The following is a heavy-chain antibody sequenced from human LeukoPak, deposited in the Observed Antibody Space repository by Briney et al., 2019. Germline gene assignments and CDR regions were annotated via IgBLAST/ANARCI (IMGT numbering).Heavy chain of an antibody. J-gene: IGHJ4*02. D-gene: IGHD6-13*01. CDR1: GLTVSCSY. Sequence: PGGSLRLSCAVAGLTVSCSYMTWVRQAPGKGLEWVAHISYDGTNKYYADSVKGRFTISRDNSENTLYLQMNSLRAEDTAVYYCAKPLPGIEAAAPDYWGQGTLVTVSS. CDR2: ISYDGTNK. CDR3: AKPLPGIEAAAPDY. V-gene: IGHV3-30*18.